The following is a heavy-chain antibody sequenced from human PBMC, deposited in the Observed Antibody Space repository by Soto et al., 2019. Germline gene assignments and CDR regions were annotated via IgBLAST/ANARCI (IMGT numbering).Heavy chain of an antibody. Sequence: GGSLRLSCAASGFTFSSYEMNWVRQAPGKGLEWVSYISSSGSTIYYADSVKGRFTISGDNAKNSLYLQMNSLRAEDTAVYYCARERSYGDYGAYNWFDPWGQGTLVTVSS. CDR1: GFTFSSYE. J-gene: IGHJ5*02. V-gene: IGHV3-48*03. CDR2: ISSSGSTI. CDR3: ARERSYGDYGAYNWFDP. D-gene: IGHD4-17*01.